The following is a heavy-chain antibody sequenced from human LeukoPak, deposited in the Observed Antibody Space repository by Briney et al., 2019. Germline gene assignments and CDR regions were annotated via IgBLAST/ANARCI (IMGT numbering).Heavy chain of an antibody. CDR3: ARDAFSIAQWDFDY. Sequence: PGRSLRLSCAASGFTFSSYAMHWVRQAPGKGLEWVAVISYDGSNKYYADSVKGRFTISRDNSKNTLYLQMNSLRAEDTAVYYCARDAFSIAQWDFDYWGQGTLVTVSS. D-gene: IGHD6-6*01. V-gene: IGHV3-30-3*01. J-gene: IGHJ4*02. CDR1: GFTFSSYA. CDR2: ISYDGSNK.